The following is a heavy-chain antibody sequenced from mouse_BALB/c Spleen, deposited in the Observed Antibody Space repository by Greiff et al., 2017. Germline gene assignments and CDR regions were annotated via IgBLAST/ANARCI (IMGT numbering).Heavy chain of an antibody. CDR3: ARDTMVTSYYYAMDY. J-gene: IGHJ4*01. CDR2: IWAGGST. CDR1: GFSLTSYG. Sequence: QVQLKESGPGLVAPSQSLSITCTVSGFSLTSYGVHWVRQPPGKGLVWLGVIWAGGSTNYNSALMTRLSISKDNSKSQVFLKMNSLQTDDTAMYYCARDTMVTSYYYAMDYWGQGTSVTVAS. D-gene: IGHD2-1*01. V-gene: IGHV2-9*02.